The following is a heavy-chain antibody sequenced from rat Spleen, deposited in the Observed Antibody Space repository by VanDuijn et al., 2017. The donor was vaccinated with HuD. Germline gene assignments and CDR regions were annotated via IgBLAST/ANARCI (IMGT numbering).Heavy chain of an antibody. V-gene: IGHV5-31*01. D-gene: IGHD1-12*02. CDR3: ARHRLYYYDGTYYYSRVMDA. Sequence: EVQLVESGGGLVQPGRSLKLSCVASGFTFNNYWMTWIRQAPGKGLEWVASITNTGGSTYYPDSVKGRFTISRDNAKSTLYLQMDSLRSEDTATYYCARHRLYYYDGTYYYSRVMDAWGQGASVTVSS. J-gene: IGHJ4*01. CDR1: GFTFNNYW. CDR2: ITNTGGST.